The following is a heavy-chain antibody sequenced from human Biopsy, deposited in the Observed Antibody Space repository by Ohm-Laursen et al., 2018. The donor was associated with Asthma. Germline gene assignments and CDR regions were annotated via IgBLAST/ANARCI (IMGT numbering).Heavy chain of an antibody. CDR3: ARVRGDGSGSSKDNDFGMDV. Sequence: TLSLTCTVSGDSISSPAYFWSWVRQHPGKGLEWIGYISYSGTTFYHPSLMSRLIISLDTTKNQFSLKLSSVTAADTTVYYCARVRGDGSGSSKDNDFGMDVWGQGTTVTVAS. CDR2: ISYSGTT. CDR1: GDSISSPAYF. D-gene: IGHD3-10*01. J-gene: IGHJ6*02. V-gene: IGHV4-31*03.